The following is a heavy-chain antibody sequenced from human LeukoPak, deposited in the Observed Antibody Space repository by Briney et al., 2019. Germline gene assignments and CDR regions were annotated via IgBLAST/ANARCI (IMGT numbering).Heavy chain of an antibody. CDR1: GFTFSSYS. CDR2: ISSSSSTI. J-gene: IGHJ4*02. Sequence: GGSLRLSCAASGFTFSSYSMNWVRQAPGKGLEWVSYISSSSSTIYYADSVKGRFTISRDNAKNSLYLQMNSLRAEDTAVYYCARERSSIFGVVIISGPLDYWGQGTLVTVSS. V-gene: IGHV3-48*01. CDR3: ARERSSIFGVVIISGPLDY. D-gene: IGHD3-3*01.